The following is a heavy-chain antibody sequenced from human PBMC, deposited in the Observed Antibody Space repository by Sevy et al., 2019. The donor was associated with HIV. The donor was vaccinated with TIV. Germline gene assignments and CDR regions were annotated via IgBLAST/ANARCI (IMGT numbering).Heavy chain of an antibody. Sequence: GGSLRLSCSASGFTFSNYAMHWVRQAPGKGLEWVGFISYDGSNKYYADSVKVRFTISRDNSNNTLYLQMNSLGAADKAVYYCAKDYRVLLITTIDYWGQGTLVTVSS. V-gene: IGHV3-30*18. CDR2: ISYDGSNK. J-gene: IGHJ4*02. D-gene: IGHD3-22*01. CDR1: GFTFSNYA. CDR3: AKDYRVLLITTIDY.